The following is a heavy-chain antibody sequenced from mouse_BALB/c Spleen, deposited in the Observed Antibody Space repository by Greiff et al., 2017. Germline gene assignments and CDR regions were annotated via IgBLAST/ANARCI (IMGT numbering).Heavy chain of an antibody. V-gene: IGHV14-3*02. CDR3: ARNYANYAMDY. Sequence: EVKLMESGAELVKPGASVKLSCTASGFNIKDTYMHWVKQRPEQGLEWIGRIDPANGNTKYDPKFQGKATITADTSSNTAYLQLSSLTSEDTAVYYCARNYANYAMDYWGQGTSVTVSS. D-gene: IGHD1-1*02. CDR2: IDPANGNT. CDR1: GFNIKDTY. J-gene: IGHJ4*01.